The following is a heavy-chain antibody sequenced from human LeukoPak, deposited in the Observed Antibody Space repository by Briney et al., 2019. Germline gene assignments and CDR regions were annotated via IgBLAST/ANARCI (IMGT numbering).Heavy chain of an antibody. V-gene: IGHV4-39*07. CDR1: GGSISSSSYY. D-gene: IGHD3-10*01. J-gene: IGHJ4*02. Sequence: PSETLSLTCTVSGGSISSSSYYWGWIRQPPGKGLEWIGSIYYSGSTYYNPSLKSRVTISVDTSKNQFSLKLSSVTAADTAVYYCARDLWFGEFDYWGQGTLVTVSS. CDR3: ARDLWFGEFDY. CDR2: IYYSGST.